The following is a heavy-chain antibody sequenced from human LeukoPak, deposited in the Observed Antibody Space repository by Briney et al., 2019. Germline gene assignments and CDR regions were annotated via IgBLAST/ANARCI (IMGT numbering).Heavy chain of an antibody. CDR3: ARDRRDDYYMDV. J-gene: IGHJ6*03. CDR2: IYRGGTT. CDR1: GFTVSSNY. Sequence: GGSLRLSCVASGFTVSSNYMSWVRQAPGKGPEWLSVIYRGGTTYYAGSVKGRFTISRDDSKNTLYLQMNSLRAEDTAVYYCARDRRDDYYMDVWGKGTTVTVSS. D-gene: IGHD5-12*01. V-gene: IGHV3-66*01.